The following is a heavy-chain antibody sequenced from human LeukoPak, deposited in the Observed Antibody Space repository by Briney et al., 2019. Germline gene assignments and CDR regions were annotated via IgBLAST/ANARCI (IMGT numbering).Heavy chain of an antibody. CDR1: GFTFSSYG. J-gene: IGHJ4*02. Sequence: QPGGSLRLSCAASGFTFSSYGMHWVRQAPGKGLEWVAFIRYDTSNKYYADSVKGRFTISRDNSKNTLYLQMNSLRAEDTAVYYCAKDQYRAATVTGDFDYWGQGTLVTVSS. CDR2: IRYDTSNK. D-gene: IGHD4-11*01. CDR3: AKDQYRAATVTGDFDY. V-gene: IGHV3-30*02.